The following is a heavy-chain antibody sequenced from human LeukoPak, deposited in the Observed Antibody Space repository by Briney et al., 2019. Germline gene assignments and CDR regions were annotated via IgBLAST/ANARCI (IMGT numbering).Heavy chain of an antibody. V-gene: IGHV3-13*01. D-gene: IGHD2-15*01. CDR2: IGTAGDT. CDR1: GFTFNTYA. Sequence: GGSLRLSCAASGFTFNTYAMNWVRQATGKGLEWVSAIGTAGDTYYPGSVKGRFTISRENAKNSLYLQMNSLRAGDTAVYYCARQVAATPFDDGYAFDIWGQGTMVTVSS. J-gene: IGHJ3*02. CDR3: ARQVAATPFDDGYAFDI.